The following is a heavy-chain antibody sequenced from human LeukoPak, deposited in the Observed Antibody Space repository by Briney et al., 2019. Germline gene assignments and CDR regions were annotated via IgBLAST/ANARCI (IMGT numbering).Heavy chain of an antibody. Sequence: SETLSLTCIVSGGSISTSSYYWGWIRQPPGKGLEWIGIIYYSGSTYYNPSLKSRVTISVDTSTNQFSLKVSSVTAADTAVYYCARDLTYYDILTGVYGMDVWGQGTTVTVSS. CDR3: ARDLTYYDILTGVYGMDV. CDR1: GGSISTSSYY. D-gene: IGHD3-9*01. CDR2: IYYSGST. J-gene: IGHJ6*02. V-gene: IGHV4-39*02.